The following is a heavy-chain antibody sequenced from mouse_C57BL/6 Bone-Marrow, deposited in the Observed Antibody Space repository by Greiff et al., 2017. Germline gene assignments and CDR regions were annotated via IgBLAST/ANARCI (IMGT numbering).Heavy chain of an antibody. D-gene: IGHD3-3*01. CDR2: INPNNGGT. Sequence: VQLQQSGPELVKPGASVKIPCKASGYTFTDYNMDWVKQSHGKSLEWIGDINPNNGGTIYNQKFKGKATLTVAKSSSTAYMELRSLTSEDTAVYYCARRDGYWGQGTTLTVAS. J-gene: IGHJ2*01. V-gene: IGHV1-18*01. CDR1: GYTFTDYN. CDR3: ARRDGY.